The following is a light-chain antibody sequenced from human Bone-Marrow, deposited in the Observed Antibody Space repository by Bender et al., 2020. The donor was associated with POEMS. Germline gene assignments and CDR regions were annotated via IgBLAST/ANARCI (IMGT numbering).Light chain of an antibody. CDR1: SSNIGSNS. CDR2: NND. J-gene: IGLJ3*02. Sequence: QSVLTQPPSASGTPGQRVTISCFGSSSNIGSNSVNWYQHLPGTAPKLLIYNNDRRPSGVPDRFSASKAGTSASLAISGIQSEDEGDYYCAAWDDSLNGRVFGGGTKLTVL. CDR3: AAWDDSLNGRV. V-gene: IGLV1-44*01.